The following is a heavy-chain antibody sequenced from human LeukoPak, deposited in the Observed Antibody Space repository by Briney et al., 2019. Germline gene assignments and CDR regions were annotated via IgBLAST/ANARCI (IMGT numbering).Heavy chain of an antibody. CDR2: IYYSGST. D-gene: IGHD3-16*01. Sequence: SETLSLTCTVSGGSISSSSYYWGWIRQPPGKGLEWIGSIYYSGSTYYNPSLKSRVTISVDTSKNQVSLKLSSVTAADTAVYYCARGGAPFSYYYMDVWGKGTTITVSS. J-gene: IGHJ6*03. CDR3: ARGGAPFSYYYMDV. V-gene: IGHV4-39*07. CDR1: GGSISSSSYY.